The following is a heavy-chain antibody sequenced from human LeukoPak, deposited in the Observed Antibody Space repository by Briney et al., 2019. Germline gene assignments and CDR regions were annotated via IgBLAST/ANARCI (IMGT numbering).Heavy chain of an antibody. J-gene: IGHJ3*02. CDR1: GFTFSSYG. Sequence: GGSLRPSCAASGFTFSSYGMHWVRQAPGKGLEWVAFIRYDGSNKYYADSVKGRFTISRDNSKNTLYLQMNSLRAEDTAVYYCAKDGMTYYYDSSGYPDAFDIWGQGTMVTVSS. CDR3: AKDGMTYYYDSSGYPDAFDI. V-gene: IGHV3-30*02. CDR2: IRYDGSNK. D-gene: IGHD3-22*01.